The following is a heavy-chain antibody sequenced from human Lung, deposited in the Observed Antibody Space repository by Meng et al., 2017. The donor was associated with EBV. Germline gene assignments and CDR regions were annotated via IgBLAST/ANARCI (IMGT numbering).Heavy chain of an antibody. CDR2: IYYTGSS. V-gene: IGHV4-31*03. CDR1: GGSVISGGYD. J-gene: IGHJ4*02. CDR3: ANAGRFGESLGDY. Sequence: QAQMRGAAPGPLNPSATLSLTCTVSGGSVISGGYDCSRIRQQPGKGLKWIGYIYYTGSSFYNPYLKSRVTISVDTSKNQFSLNLSSVTAADTAVYYCANAGRFGESLGDYWGQGILVTVSS. D-gene: IGHD3-10*01.